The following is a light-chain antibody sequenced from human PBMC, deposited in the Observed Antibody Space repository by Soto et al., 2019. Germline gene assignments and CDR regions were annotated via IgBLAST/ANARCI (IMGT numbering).Light chain of an antibody. Sequence: ALTQPASVSGSPGQSITISCTGTSSDVGGYNYVSWYQHHPGKAPKLLIYDVSNRPSGVSNRFSGSKSDNTASLTISGLQPEDESDYYCSSYTTSNTRQIVFGTGTKVTVL. V-gene: IGLV2-14*03. J-gene: IGLJ1*01. CDR3: SSYTTSNTRQIV. CDR2: DVS. CDR1: SSDVGGYNY.